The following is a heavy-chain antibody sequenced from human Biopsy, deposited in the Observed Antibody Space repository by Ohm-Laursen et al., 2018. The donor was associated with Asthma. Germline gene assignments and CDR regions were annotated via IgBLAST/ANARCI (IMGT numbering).Heavy chain of an antibody. J-gene: IGHJ4*02. CDR1: GGSISSGAYY. CDR2: IYYIGSS. Sequence: SDTLSLTRTVSGGSISSGAYYWSWVRQPPGKGLEWIGYIYYIGSSYYNPSLKSRVAISLDTPKNQFSLKLSSVTAADTAVYFCARRGGVRRYFDYWGQRTLVTVSS. D-gene: IGHD3-16*01. V-gene: IGHV4-30-4*02. CDR3: ARRGGVRRYFDY.